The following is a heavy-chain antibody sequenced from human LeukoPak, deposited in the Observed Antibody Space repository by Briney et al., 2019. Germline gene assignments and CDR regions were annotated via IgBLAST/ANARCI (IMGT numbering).Heavy chain of an antibody. J-gene: IGHJ4*02. CDR1: GGSINNDGHY. Sequence: PSETLSLTCTVSGGSINNDGHYWSWIRQHPGKGLEWSGYIYYSGTTYYNPSLKSRVTISVGTSKNQFSLQLSSVTAADTAVYYCARASRLGELSLGYWGQGTLVTVSS. D-gene: IGHD3-16*02. V-gene: IGHV4-31*03. CDR3: ARASRLGELSLGY. CDR2: IYYSGTT.